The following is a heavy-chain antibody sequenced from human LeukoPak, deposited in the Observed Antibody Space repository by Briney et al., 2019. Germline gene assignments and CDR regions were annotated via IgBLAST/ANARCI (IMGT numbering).Heavy chain of an antibody. CDR2: IYFTGST. Sequence: PSETLSLTCTVSGGSISSSSYYWGWIRQPPGKGLEWIGDIYFTGSTYYNPSLKSRVTISVDTSKNQFSLKLSSVTAAATAVYYCARQYYYDSSAYDHWGQGTLVTVSS. J-gene: IGHJ4*02. V-gene: IGHV4-39*01. CDR1: GGSISSSSYY. CDR3: ARQYYYDSSAYDH. D-gene: IGHD3-22*01.